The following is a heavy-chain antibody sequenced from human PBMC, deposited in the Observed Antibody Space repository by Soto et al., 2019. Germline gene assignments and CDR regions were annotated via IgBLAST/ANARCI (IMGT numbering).Heavy chain of an antibody. V-gene: IGHV1-2*02. D-gene: IGHD2-21*01. Sequence: ASVKVSCKASGYTFTGYYMHWVRQAPGQGLEWMGWINPNSDGTNYAQKFQGRVTMTRDTSTSTVYMELSSLRSEDTAVYYFAIDGVAYCGGDCYSLYAFDIWGQGTMVTVSS. J-gene: IGHJ3*02. CDR1: GYTFTGYY. CDR3: AIDGVAYCGGDCYSLYAFDI. CDR2: INPNSDGT.